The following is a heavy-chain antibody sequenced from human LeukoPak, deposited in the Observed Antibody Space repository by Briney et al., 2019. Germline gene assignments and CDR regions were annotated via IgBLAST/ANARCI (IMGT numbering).Heavy chain of an antibody. V-gene: IGHV3-21*01. D-gene: IGHD1-1*01. CDR3: ARTTGTSPAPIDY. CDR1: GFTFSSYA. CDR2: ISSSSSYI. J-gene: IGHJ4*02. Sequence: GGSLRLSCAASGFTFSSYAMSWVRQAPGKGLEWVSSISSSSSYIYYADSVKGRFTISRDNAKNSLYLQMNSLRAEDTAVYYCARTTGTSPAPIDYWGQGILVTVSS.